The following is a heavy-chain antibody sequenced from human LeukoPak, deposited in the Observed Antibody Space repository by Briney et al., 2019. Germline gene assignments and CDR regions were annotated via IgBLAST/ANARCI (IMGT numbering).Heavy chain of an antibody. CDR1: GYTFTSYY. D-gene: IGHD3-10*01. V-gene: IGHV1-46*01. Sequence: GESLKISCKGSGYTFTSYYMHWVRQAPGQGLEWMGIINPSGGSTSYAQKFQGRVTITADKSTSTAYMELSSLRSEDTAVYYCARGGYGGSARHLSFDYWGQGTLVTVSS. CDR3: ARGGYGGSARHLSFDY. CDR2: INPSGGST. J-gene: IGHJ4*02.